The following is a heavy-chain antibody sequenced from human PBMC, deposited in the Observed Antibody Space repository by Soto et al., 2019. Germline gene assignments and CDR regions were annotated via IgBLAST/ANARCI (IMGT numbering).Heavy chain of an antibody. V-gene: IGHV1-18*01. CDR3: VRDLDGSGSYYTDY. Sequence: QVQLVQSGAEVKKPGASVKVSCKASGYMFISYGINWVRQAPGQGLEWMGWIRPYNGDTRYAQNLQGRVTMTTDTSTSTAYMEMWSLRSDDTAVYYCVRDLDGSGSYYTDYWGPGTLVTVSS. J-gene: IGHJ4*02. CDR1: GYMFISYG. CDR2: IRPYNGDT. D-gene: IGHD3-10*01.